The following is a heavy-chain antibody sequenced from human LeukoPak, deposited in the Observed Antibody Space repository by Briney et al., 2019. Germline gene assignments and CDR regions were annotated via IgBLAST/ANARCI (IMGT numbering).Heavy chain of an antibody. CDR2: ISGSGGST. CDR3: AKDEGLGELSLSY. D-gene: IGHD3-16*02. J-gene: IGHJ4*02. Sequence: PGGSLRLSCAASGFTFSSYAMSWVRQAPGKGLEWVSAISGSGGSTYYADSVKGRFTISRDNSENTLYLQMNSLRAEDTAVYYCAKDEGLGELSLSYWGQGTLVTVSS. V-gene: IGHV3-23*01. CDR1: GFTFSSYA.